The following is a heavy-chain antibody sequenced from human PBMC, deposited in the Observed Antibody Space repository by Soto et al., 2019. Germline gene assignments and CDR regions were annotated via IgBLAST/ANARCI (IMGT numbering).Heavy chain of an antibody. Sequence: GXSVKVSCQASGYTFTGYYMHWVRQAPGQGLEWMGWINPNSGGTNYAQKFQGWVTMTRDTSISTAYMELSRLRSDDTAVYYCARGGRIAAAGKGYYGMDVWGQGTTVTVSS. D-gene: IGHD6-13*01. CDR1: GYTFTGYY. J-gene: IGHJ6*02. CDR2: INPNSGGT. V-gene: IGHV1-2*04. CDR3: ARGGRIAAAGKGYYGMDV.